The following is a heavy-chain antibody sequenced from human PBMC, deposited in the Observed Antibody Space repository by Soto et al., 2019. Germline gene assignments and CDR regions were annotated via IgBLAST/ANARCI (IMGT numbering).Heavy chain of an antibody. Sequence: GGSLRLSCAASGFTFSSYGMHWVRQAPGKGLEWVAVISYDGSNKYYADSVKGRFTISRDNSKNTLYLQMNSLRAADTAVYYCAKDGPLPPGGTMIVVVDYGMDVWGQGTTVTVSS. V-gene: IGHV3-30*18. CDR3: AKDGPLPPGGTMIVVVDYGMDV. J-gene: IGHJ6*02. CDR1: GFTFSSYG. D-gene: IGHD3-22*01. CDR2: ISYDGSNK.